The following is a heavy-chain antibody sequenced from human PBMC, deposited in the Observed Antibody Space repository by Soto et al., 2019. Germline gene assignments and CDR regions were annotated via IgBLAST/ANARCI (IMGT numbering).Heavy chain of an antibody. CDR3: ARDHGAATYYDFWSGPRAWYFDY. J-gene: IGHJ4*02. V-gene: IGHV3-30-3*01. CDR1: GFTFSSYA. D-gene: IGHD3-3*01. Sequence: SLRLSCAASGFTFSSYAMHWVRQAPGKGLEWVAVISYDGSNKYYADSVKGRFTISRDNSKNTLYLQMNSLRAEDTAVYYCARDHGAATYYDFWSGPRAWYFDYWGQGTLVTVSS. CDR2: ISYDGSNK.